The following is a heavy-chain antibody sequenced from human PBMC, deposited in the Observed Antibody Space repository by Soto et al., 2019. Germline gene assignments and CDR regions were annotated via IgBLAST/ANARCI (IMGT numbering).Heavy chain of an antibody. CDR1: GFRFEQYV. J-gene: IGHJ4*02. Sequence: VQVVASGGGLVQPGRSLRLSCAVSGFRFEQYVMHWVRQAPGKGLECVSTVSPTGDTVAYADSVEGRFTVSRDNAKNSLYLQLNTLKGDDTAFYYCIKDAPNGSIDDWCQGTLVTVSS. CDR2: VSPTGDTV. CDR3: IKDAPNGSIDD. V-gene: IGHV3-9*01. D-gene: IGHD3-10*01.